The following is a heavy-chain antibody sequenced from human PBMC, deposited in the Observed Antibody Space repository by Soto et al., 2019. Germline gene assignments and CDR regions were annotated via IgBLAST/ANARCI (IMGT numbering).Heavy chain of an antibody. D-gene: IGHD5-18*01. CDR2: ISWNSGSI. CDR3: AKTRGYSSGGDAFDI. V-gene: IGHV3-9*01. Sequence: EVQLVESGGGLVQPGRSLRLSCAASGFTFDDYAMHWVRQAPGKGLEWVSGISWNSGSIGYADSVKGRFTISRDNAKNSLYLQMNSLRAEDTALYYCAKTRGYSSGGDAFDIWGQGTMVTVSS. J-gene: IGHJ3*02. CDR1: GFTFDDYA.